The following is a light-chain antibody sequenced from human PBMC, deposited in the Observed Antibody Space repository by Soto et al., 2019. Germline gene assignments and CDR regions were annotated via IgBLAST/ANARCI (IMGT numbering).Light chain of an antibody. J-gene: IGLJ2*01. CDR1: SSDVGDYNY. V-gene: IGLV2-14*01. CDR2: DVS. CDR3: SSYTSSSPVV. Sequence: QSALTQPASVSGSPGQSITISCTGTSSDVGDYNYVSWYQQHPGKAPKLMIYDVSNRPSGVSDRFSGSKSGNTASLTISGLQAEDEADYCCSSYTSSSPVVFGGGTKLTVL.